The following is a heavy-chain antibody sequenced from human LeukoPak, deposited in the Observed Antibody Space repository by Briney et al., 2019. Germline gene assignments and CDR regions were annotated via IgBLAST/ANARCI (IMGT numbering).Heavy chain of an antibody. CDR3: AREVYRAADY. Sequence: GGSLRLSCAASGFTFSSYGMHWVRQAPGKGLGWVAVIWYDGSNKYYADSVKGRFTISRDNSKNTLYLQMNSLRAEDTAVYYCAREVYRAADYWGQGTLVTVSS. V-gene: IGHV3-33*01. CDR1: GFTFSSYG. D-gene: IGHD5/OR15-5a*01. J-gene: IGHJ4*02. CDR2: IWYDGSNK.